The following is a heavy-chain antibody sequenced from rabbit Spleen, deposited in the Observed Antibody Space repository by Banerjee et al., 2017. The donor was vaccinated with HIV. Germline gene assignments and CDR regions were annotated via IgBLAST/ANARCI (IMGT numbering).Heavy chain of an antibody. CDR3: ARDYSDDWDL. J-gene: IGHJ3*01. CDR2: ISTSGRD. V-gene: IGHV1S40*01. D-gene: IGHD2-1*01. Sequence: QSLEESGGDLVKPGASLTLTCKASGFSFSTSDCMSWVRQAPGKGLEWIGTISTSGRDYYASWVNGRFTISKTSTTVDLKMTSLTAADTATYFCARDYSDDWDLWGQGTLVTVS. CDR1: GFSFSTSDC.